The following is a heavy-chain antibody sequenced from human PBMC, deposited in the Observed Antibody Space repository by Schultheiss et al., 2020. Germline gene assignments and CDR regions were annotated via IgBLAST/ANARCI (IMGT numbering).Heavy chain of an antibody. V-gene: IGHV3-23*01. D-gene: IGHD3-16*01. CDR1: GFTFSTYA. CDR3: VRGGDYFDF. CDR2: ISGSGGST. J-gene: IGHJ4*02. Sequence: GESLKISCAASGFTFSTYAMSWVRQAPGKGLEWASTISGSGGSTYYADSVKGRFTISRDNSKNTVYLQMNSLRAEDTAIYYCVRGGDYFDFWGQGTLVTVSS.